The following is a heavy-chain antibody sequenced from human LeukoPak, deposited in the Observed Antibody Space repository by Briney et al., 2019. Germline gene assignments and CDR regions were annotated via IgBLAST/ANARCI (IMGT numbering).Heavy chain of an antibody. Sequence: PGGSLRLSCAASGFTFSRYWMSWVRQAPGKGLEWVANIKQDGSEKYYVDSVKGRFTISRDNAKNSLYLQMNSLRAEDTAVYYCARDDCSSISCYHNWFDPWGQGTLVTVSS. CDR2: IKQDGSEK. J-gene: IGHJ5*02. CDR3: ARDDCSSISCYHNWFDP. CDR1: GFTFSRYW. V-gene: IGHV3-7*01. D-gene: IGHD2-2*01.